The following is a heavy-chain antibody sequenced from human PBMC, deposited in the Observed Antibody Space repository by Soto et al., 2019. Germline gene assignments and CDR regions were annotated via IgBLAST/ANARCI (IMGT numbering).Heavy chain of an antibody. CDR1: GYTCARYA. J-gene: IGHJ6*02. CDR2: ISASNNNI. D-gene: IGHD5-18*01. Sequence: QIQVVQSGPEVREPAASVEVSCKASGYTCARYAFSWVRQAPGQGPEWMGWISASNNNIHYAQKFEGRVTMFTDTSTNTSYMKLRSLTSYATAFYYSARDRSTRDTAPTGMDVWGQGTSVTVSS. CDR3: ARDRSTRDTAPTGMDV. V-gene: IGHV1-18*01.